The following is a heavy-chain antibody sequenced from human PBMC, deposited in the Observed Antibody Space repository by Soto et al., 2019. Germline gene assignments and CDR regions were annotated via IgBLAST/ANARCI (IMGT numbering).Heavy chain of an antibody. CDR3: ARGGGYDSFDY. J-gene: IGHJ4*02. D-gene: IGHD5-12*01. CDR1: GASISYGGFS. V-gene: IGHV4-30-2*06. CDR2: ISHLEST. Sequence: QLQLQESGSGLVKTSETLSLTCTVSGASISYGGFSWSWIRQSPGKGLEWIGYISHLESTYFHPSFKSRLTMSIDRTRNQFSLKLSSVTAGDMAVYYCARGGGYDSFDYWGQGVLVTVSS.